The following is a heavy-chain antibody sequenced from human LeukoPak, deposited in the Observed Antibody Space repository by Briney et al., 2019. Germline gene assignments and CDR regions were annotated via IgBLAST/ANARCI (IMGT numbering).Heavy chain of an antibody. D-gene: IGHD6-13*01. CDR1: GGSIGSYY. Sequence: SETLSLTCTVSGGSIGSYYWSWMRQPPGKGLEWIGYIYYSGTANYNPSLKSRVTMSVDTSKNQFSLKLNSVTAADTAVYYCARGGYSSSWYKGGNWFDPWGQGTLVTVSS. CDR2: IYYSGTA. CDR3: ARGGYSSSWYKGGNWFDP. V-gene: IGHV4-59*08. J-gene: IGHJ5*02.